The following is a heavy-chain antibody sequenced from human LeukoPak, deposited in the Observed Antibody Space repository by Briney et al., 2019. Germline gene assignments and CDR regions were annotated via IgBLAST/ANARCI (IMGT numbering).Heavy chain of an antibody. CDR3: AKDWGNWGYGYYFDH. J-gene: IGHJ4*02. CDR1: GFTFSTYG. D-gene: IGHD7-27*01. Sequence: GGSLSLSCAASGFTFSTYGMHWVRQAPGKGLEWVAVISYDGSNKYYADSVKGRFTISRDNSKNTLYLQMNSLRAEDTAVYYCAKDWGNWGYGYYFDHWGQGTLVTVSS. CDR2: ISYDGSNK. V-gene: IGHV3-30*18.